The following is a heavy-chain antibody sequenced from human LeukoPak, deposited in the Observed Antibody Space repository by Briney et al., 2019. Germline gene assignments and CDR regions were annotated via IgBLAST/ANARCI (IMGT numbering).Heavy chain of an antibody. D-gene: IGHD6-13*01. CDR3: ARRSRASSSWYDHYYYGMDV. CDR2: IYYSGST. CDR1: GGSISSYY. V-gene: IGHV4-59*12. J-gene: IGHJ6*02. Sequence: SETLSLTCTVSGGSISSYYWSWIRQPPGKGLEWIGYIYYSGSTNYNPSLKSRVTISVDTSKNQFSLKLSSVTAADTAVYYCARRSRASSSWYDHYYYGMDVWGQGTTVTVSS.